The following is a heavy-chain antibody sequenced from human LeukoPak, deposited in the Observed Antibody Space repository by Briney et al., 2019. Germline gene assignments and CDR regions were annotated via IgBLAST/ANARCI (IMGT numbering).Heavy chain of an antibody. V-gene: IGHV1-46*01. CDR1: GYTFTSYY. CDR2: INPSGGST. Sequence: ASVKVSCKASGYTFTSYYMHWVRQAPGQGPEWMGIINPSGGSTSYAQKFQGRVTMTRDTSTSTVYMELSSLRSEDTAVYYCARSSIAAAGTAYYYGMGVWGQGTTVTVSS. CDR3: ARSSIAAAGTAYYYGMGV. D-gene: IGHD6-13*01. J-gene: IGHJ6*02.